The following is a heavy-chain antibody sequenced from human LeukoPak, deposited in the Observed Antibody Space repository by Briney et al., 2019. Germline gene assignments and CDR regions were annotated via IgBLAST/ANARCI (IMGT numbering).Heavy chain of an antibody. V-gene: IGHV1-69*13. D-gene: IGHD4-17*01. CDR1: GYTFTSYG. J-gene: IGHJ4*02. CDR3: ARDRSTTGPFDY. CDR2: IIPIFGTA. Sequence: GASVKVSCKASGYTFTSYGISWVRQAPGQGLEWMGGIIPIFGTANYAQKFQGRVTITADESTSTAYMELSSLRSEDTAVYYCARDRSTTGPFDYWGQGTLVTVSS.